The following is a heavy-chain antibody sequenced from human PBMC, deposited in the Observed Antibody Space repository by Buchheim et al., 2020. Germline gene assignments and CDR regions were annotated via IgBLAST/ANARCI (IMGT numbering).Heavy chain of an antibody. CDR1: GDSISSPNW. CDR3: ARYYYYYMDV. J-gene: IGHJ6*03. CDR2: IYHTGST. Sequence: QVQLQESGPGLVKPSGTLSLTCIVSGDSISSPNWWSWVRQAPGKGLEWIGEIYHTGSTNYNPSLKSRLTISIDKSTNQFSLKLDSVTAADTAIYYCARYYYYYMDVWGKGTT. V-gene: IGHV4-4*02.